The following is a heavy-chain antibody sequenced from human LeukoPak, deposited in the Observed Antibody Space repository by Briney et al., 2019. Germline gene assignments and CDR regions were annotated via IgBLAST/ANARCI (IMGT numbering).Heavy chain of an antibody. CDR2: IYYSGST. V-gene: IGHV4-59*01. D-gene: IGHD6-6*01. CDR1: GGSISSYY. CDR3: AGENPSSSSAYYFDY. J-gene: IGHJ4*02. Sequence: SETLSLTCTVSGGSISSYYWSWIRQPPGKGLEWIGYIYYSGSTNYNPSLKSRVTISVDTSKNQFSLKLSSVTAADTAVYYCAGENPSSSSAYYFDYWGQGTLVTVSS.